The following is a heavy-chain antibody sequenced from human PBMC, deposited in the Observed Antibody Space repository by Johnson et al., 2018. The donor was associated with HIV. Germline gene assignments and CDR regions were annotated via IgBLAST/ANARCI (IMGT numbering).Heavy chain of an antibody. CDR2: ISYDGSNK. CDR1: GFTFSSYP. CDR3: AIDRGAGSSGALDI. J-gene: IGHJ3*02. D-gene: IGHD6-6*01. V-gene: IGHV3-30*04. Sequence: LRLSCSASGFTFSSYPMHWVRQAPGKGLEWVAVISYDGSNKYYADSVKVRFTISRVNSKNTMYRQMNSLRAEDTAVYYCAIDRGAGSSGALDIWGQGTMVTVSS.